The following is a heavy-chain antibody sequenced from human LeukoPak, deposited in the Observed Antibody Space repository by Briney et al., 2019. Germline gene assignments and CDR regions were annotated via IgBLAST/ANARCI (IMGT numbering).Heavy chain of an antibody. J-gene: IGHJ4*02. V-gene: IGHV3-23*01. CDR1: GYTFSNYA. Sequence: GGSLRLSCLASGYTFSNYAMTWVRQAPGKGLEWVSSITGRSSVTYYADSVKGRFTISRDNSRNTVYLQMNSLRGEDTALYYCAARNGGPYYFDYWGRGTLVTVSS. D-gene: IGHD7-27*01. CDR2: ITGRSSVT. CDR3: AARNGGPYYFDY.